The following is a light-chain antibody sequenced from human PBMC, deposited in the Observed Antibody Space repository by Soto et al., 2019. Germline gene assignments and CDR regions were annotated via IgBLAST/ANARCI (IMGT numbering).Light chain of an antibody. Sequence: QLVLTQSPSASASPGASVKLTCTLSSGHSSYAIAWHQQQPEKGPRYLMKVKSDGSHTKGDGIPDRFSGSSSGAERYLTISSLPSEDEADYYCQTWGAGHVVFGGGTQLTVL. CDR3: QTWGAGHVV. J-gene: IGLJ2*01. CDR1: SGHSSYA. V-gene: IGLV4-69*01. CDR2: VKSDGSH.